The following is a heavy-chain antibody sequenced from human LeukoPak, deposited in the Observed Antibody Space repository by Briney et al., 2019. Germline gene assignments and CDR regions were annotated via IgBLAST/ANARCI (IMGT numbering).Heavy chain of an antibody. CDR2: ISYSGST. V-gene: IGHV4-31*03. CDR1: GGSINSGGYY. D-gene: IGHD4-11*01. Sequence: TLSLTCTVSGGSINSGGYYWSWIRQHPGKGLEWTGYISYSGSTYYNPSLESRVTISLDTSKNQFSLRLSSVSAADTAVYFCTVGPHHYFDSWGQGTLVTVSS. J-gene: IGHJ4*02. CDR3: TVGPHHYFDS.